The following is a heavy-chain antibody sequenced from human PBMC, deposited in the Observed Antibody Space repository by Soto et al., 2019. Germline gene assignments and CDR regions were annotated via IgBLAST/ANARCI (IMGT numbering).Heavy chain of an antibody. Sequence: WWSLRLSCSASVFTFSSYAMSWVRQAPGKGLEWVSAISGSGGSTYYADSVKGRFTISRDNSKNTLYLQMNSLRAEDTAVYYCATRNWFDPWGQGTLVTVSS. CDR3: ATRNWFDP. CDR2: ISGSGGST. J-gene: IGHJ5*02. CDR1: VFTFSSYA. V-gene: IGHV3-23*01.